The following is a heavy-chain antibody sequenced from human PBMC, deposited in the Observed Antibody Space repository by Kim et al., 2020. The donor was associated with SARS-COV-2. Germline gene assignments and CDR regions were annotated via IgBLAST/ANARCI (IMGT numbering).Heavy chain of an antibody. Sequence: GESLKISCKGSGYSFTSYWIGWVRQMPGKGLEWMGIIYPGDSDTRYSPSFQGQVTISADKSISTAYLQWSSLKASDTAMYYCARQGGYSYGAVAFDIWGQATIVIVSS. CDR3: ARQGGYSYGAVAFDI. J-gene: IGHJ3*02. CDR2: IYPGDSDT. V-gene: IGHV5-51*01. CDR1: GYSFTSYW. D-gene: IGHD5-18*01.